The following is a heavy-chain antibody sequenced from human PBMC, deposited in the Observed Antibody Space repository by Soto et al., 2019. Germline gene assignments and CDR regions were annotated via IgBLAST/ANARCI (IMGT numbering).Heavy chain of an antibody. CDR1: GYTFTGYY. J-gene: IGHJ6*02. CDR3: ARDLTIFGVVIYGMDV. D-gene: IGHD3-3*01. Sequence: GASVKVSCKASGYTFTGYYMHWVRQAPGQGLEWMGWINPNSGGTNYAQKFQGWVTMTRDTSISTAYMELSRLRSDDTAVYYCARDLTIFGVVIYGMDVWGQGTTVTVSS. V-gene: IGHV1-2*04. CDR2: INPNSGGT.